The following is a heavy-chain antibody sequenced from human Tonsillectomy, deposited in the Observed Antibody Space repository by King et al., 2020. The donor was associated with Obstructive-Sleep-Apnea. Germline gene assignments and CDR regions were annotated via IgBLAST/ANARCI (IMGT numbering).Heavy chain of an antibody. CDR3: ARQTVTTGHDAFDI. Sequence: LPLQESGPGLVKPSETLSLTCTVSGGSISSSSYYWGWIRQPPGKGLEWIGSIYYSGSTYYNPSLKSRVTISVDTSKNQFSLKLSSVTAADTAVYYCARQTVTTGHDAFDIWGQGTMVTVSS. J-gene: IGHJ3*02. V-gene: IGHV4-39*01. CDR2: IYYSGST. CDR1: GGSISSSSYY. D-gene: IGHD4-17*01.